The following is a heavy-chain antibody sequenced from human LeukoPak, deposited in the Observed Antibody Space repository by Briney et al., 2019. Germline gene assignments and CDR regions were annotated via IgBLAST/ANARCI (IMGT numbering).Heavy chain of an antibody. D-gene: IGHD2-15*01. CDR3: ARDHGYCSGGSCYSDAFDI. CDR1: GYSISSGYY. V-gene: IGHV4-38-2*02. CDR2: INHSGST. J-gene: IGHJ3*02. Sequence: SETLSLTCTVSGYSISSGYYWGWIRQPPGKGLEWIGEINHSGSTNYNPSLKSRVTISVDTSKNQFSLKLSSVTAADTAVYYCARDHGYCSGGSCYSDAFDIWGQGTMVTVSS.